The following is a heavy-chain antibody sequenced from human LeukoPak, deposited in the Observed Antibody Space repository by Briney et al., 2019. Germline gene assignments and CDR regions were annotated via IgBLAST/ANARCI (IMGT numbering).Heavy chain of an antibody. J-gene: IGHJ4*02. CDR2: ISSSSGTI. CDR3: ARVYYDSSGYYDC. D-gene: IGHD3-22*01. V-gene: IGHV3-48*01. CDR1: GFTFSSYG. Sequence: GGSLRLSCVASGFTFSSYGMNWVRQAPGKGLEWISYISSSSGTIYYADSVKGRFTISRDNAKNSLYLQMNSLRAEDTAVYYCARVYYDSSGYYDCWGQGTLVTVSS.